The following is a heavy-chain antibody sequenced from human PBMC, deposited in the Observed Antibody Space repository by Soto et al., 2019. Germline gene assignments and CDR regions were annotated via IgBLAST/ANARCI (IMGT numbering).Heavy chain of an antibody. CDR3: ARDGSITNFGEVIPVFDY. D-gene: IGHD3-3*01. Sequence: SVKVSCKASGGNFSSYSISWVLQAPGQGLEWMGRIIPIVDIANYAQKFQGRITITADKSTSTAYMELSSLRSEDTAVYYCARDGSITNFGEVIPVFDYWGPGTLVTVSS. J-gene: IGHJ4*02. CDR2: IIPIVDIA. V-gene: IGHV1-69*04. CDR1: GGNFSSYS.